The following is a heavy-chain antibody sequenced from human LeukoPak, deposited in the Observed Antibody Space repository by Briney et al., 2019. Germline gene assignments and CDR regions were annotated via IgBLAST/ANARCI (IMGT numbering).Heavy chain of an antibody. Sequence: GGSLRLSCAVSGFTVSSNHMSWVRQAPGKGLEWVSVIYNDGNTYYTDSVKGRFTISRDNSKNAVFLQMNSLRAEDTAMYYCARDREVVTARAQMDVWGKGTTVTVSS. CDR3: ARDREVVTARAQMDV. J-gene: IGHJ6*04. D-gene: IGHD2-21*02. V-gene: IGHV3-53*01. CDR2: IYNDGNT. CDR1: GFTVSSNH.